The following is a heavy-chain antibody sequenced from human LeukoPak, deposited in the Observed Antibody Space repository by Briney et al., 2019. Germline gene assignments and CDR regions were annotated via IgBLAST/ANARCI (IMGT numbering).Heavy chain of an antibody. J-gene: IGHJ4*02. CDR1: GYTFTGYY. CDR3: ARSDSSSEAYFDY. D-gene: IGHD3-22*01. CDR2: INPNSGDT. V-gene: IGHV1-2*02. Sequence: ASVKVSCKASGYTFTGYYIHWLRQAPGQGLEWMGWINPNSGDTNYADKLQGRVTMTRDMSISTAYMELSRLRSDDTAVYYCARSDSSSEAYFDYWGQATLVTVSS.